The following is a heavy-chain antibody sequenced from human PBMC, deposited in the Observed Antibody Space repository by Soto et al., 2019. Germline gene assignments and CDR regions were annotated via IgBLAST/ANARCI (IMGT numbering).Heavy chain of an antibody. D-gene: IGHD2-2*01. V-gene: IGHV3-64D*06. CDR3: VKLEYQLLRSHYGMDV. CDR2: ISSNGGST. Sequence: GGSLRLSCSASGFTFGRYAMHWVGQAPGKGLEYVSAISSNGGSTYYADSVKGRFTISRDNSKNTLYLQMSSLRAEDTAVYYCVKLEYQLLRSHYGMDVWGQGTTVTVSS. CDR1: GFTFGRYA. J-gene: IGHJ6*02.